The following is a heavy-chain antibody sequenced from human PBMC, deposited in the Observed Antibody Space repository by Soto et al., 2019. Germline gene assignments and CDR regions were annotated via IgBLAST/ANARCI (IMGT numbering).Heavy chain of an antibody. D-gene: IGHD4-17*01. Sequence: QVQLQESGPGLVKPSETLSLTCTVSGGSISSYYWSWIRQPPGKGLEWIGYIYYSGSTNYNPSLKSRVTISVDTSKNQFSLKLSSVTAADTAVYYCARDDYGRGAFDYWGQGTLVTVSS. J-gene: IGHJ4*02. CDR2: IYYSGST. CDR1: GGSISSYY. CDR3: ARDDYGRGAFDY. V-gene: IGHV4-59*01.